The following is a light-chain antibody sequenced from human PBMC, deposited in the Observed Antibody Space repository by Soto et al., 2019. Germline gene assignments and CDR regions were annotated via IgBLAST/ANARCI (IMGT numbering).Light chain of an antibody. CDR2: DAS. V-gene: IGKV3-11*01. Sequence: EIVLTQSPAPLSLSPGERATRSCRASQSVSSYLAWYQQKPGQAPRLLIYDASHRATGIPARFSGSGSGTDFTLTISSLEPEDVAGYYCQQRSNWPQLTVGGGTKVEIK. CDR1: QSVSSY. CDR3: QQRSNWPQLT. J-gene: IGKJ4*01.